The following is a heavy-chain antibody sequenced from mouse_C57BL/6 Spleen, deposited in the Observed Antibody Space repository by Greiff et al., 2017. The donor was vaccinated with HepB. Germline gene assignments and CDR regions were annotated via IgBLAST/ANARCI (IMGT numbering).Heavy chain of an antibody. CDR1: GYTFTSYW. D-gene: IGHD1-1*01. CDR2: IHPNSGST. V-gene: IGHV1-64*01. Sequence: VQLQQPGAELVKPGASVKLSCKASGYTFTSYWMHWVKQRPGQGLEWIGMIHPNSGSTNYNEKFKSKATLTVDKSSSTTYMQLSSLTSEDSAVYYCARSGITGFDYWGQGTTLTVSS. CDR3: ARSGITGFDY. J-gene: IGHJ2*01.